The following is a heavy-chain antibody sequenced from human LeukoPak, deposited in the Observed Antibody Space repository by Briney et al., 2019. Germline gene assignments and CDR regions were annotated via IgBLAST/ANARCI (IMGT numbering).Heavy chain of an antibody. V-gene: IGHV3-33*06. D-gene: IGHD3-22*01. CDR2: IWFDGSDE. CDR1: GFTFRDYA. CDR3: AKVVKTGYYSGPFDY. Sequence: RAGGSLRLSCAASGFTFRDYAMHWVRQAPGKGLEWVAVIWFDGSDEYYADSVKGRFTISRDNSKNTLYLQMNSLRAEDTAVYYCAKVVKTGYYSGPFDYWGQGTLVTVSS. J-gene: IGHJ4*02.